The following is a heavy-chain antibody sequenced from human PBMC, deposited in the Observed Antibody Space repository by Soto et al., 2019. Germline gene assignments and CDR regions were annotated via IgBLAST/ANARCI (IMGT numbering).Heavy chain of an antibody. CDR3: ARNARLRYFQH. CDR2: IYYSGST. CDR1: GGSISSSSYY. V-gene: IGHV4-39*01. Sequence: QMQLHESGPGLVKPSETLSLTCTVSGGSISSSSYYWGWIRQPPGKGLEWIGSIYYSGSTYYNPSLKSRVTISVDTSKNQFSLKLSSVTAADTAVYYCARNARLRYFQHWGQGTLVTVSS. D-gene: IGHD6-25*01. J-gene: IGHJ1*01.